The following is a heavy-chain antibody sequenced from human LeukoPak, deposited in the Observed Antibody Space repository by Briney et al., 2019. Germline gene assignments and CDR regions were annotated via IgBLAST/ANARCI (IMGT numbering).Heavy chain of an antibody. Sequence: PGRSLRLSCAASGFTFSNYGMHWVRQTPGKGLEWVAVIWSDGSTKKYADSVKGRFTISRDNSQNTLYLQMNSLRAEDTAVYYCARTPTYYDILTDYPYYFDYWGQGTPVTVSS. V-gene: IGHV3-33*01. CDR1: GFTFSNYG. CDR3: ARTPTYYDILTDYPYYFDY. CDR2: IWSDGSTK. J-gene: IGHJ4*02. D-gene: IGHD3-9*01.